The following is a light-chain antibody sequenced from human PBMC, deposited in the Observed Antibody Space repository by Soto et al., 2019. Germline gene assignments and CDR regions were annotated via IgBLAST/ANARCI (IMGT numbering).Light chain of an antibody. CDR2: EVT. Sequence: QSALTQPASVSGSPGQSITISCTGTSSDVGSYNYVSWYQQHPGTAPKLLIYEVTTRPSGVSYCFSGSKSGNTASLTISGLQAEDEADYYCSSYTRSSTRVFGTGTKLTVL. CDR3: SSYTRSSTRV. CDR1: SSDVGSYNY. J-gene: IGLJ1*01. V-gene: IGLV2-14*01.